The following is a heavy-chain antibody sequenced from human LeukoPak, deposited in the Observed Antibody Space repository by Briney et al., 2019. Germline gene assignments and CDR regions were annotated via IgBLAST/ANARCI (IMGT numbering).Heavy chain of an antibody. CDR3: ARDNCGGSCYLNDYGMDV. Sequence: GGSLRLSCATSGFTLSDYYMNWVRQAPGKGLEWVGRTRNKANSYITDYAASVKGRFTISRDGSKKSLYLQMNSLKTEDTAVYYCARDNCGGSCYLNDYGMDVWGQGTTVTVSS. V-gene: IGHV3-72*01. D-gene: IGHD2-15*01. CDR1: GFTLSDYY. CDR2: TRNKANSYIT. J-gene: IGHJ6*02.